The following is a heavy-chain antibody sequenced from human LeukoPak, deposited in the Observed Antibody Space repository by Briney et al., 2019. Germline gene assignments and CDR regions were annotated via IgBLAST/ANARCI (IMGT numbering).Heavy chain of an antibody. CDR1: GGTFSSYA. J-gene: IGHJ6*02. Sequence: SVKVSCKASGGTFSSYAISWVRQAPGQGLEWMGGIIPIFGTANYAQKFQGRVTITADESTSTAYMELSSLRSEDTAVYYCARALGVAGRGGYYYYYGMDVWGQGTTVTVSS. V-gene: IGHV1-69*13. D-gene: IGHD6-19*01. CDR3: ARALGVAGRGGYYYYYGMDV. CDR2: IIPIFGTA.